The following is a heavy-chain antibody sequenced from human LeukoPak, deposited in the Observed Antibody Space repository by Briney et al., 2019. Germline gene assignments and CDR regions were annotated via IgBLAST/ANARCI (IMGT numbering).Heavy chain of an antibody. D-gene: IGHD6-13*01. CDR3: ARGVGVYSSSWYPRYYFDY. J-gene: IGHJ4*02. CDR1: GGSFSGYY. V-gene: IGHV4-34*01. Sequence: IPSETLSLTCAVYGGSFSGYYWSWIRQPPGKGLEWIGEINHSGSTNYNPSLKSRVTISVDTSKNQFSLKLSSVTAADTAVYYCARGVGVYSSSWYPRYYFDYWGQGTLVTVSS. CDR2: INHSGST.